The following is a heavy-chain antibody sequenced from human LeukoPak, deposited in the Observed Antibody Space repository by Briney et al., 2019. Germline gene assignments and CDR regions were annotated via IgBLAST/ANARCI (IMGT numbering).Heavy chain of an antibody. CDR1: GGSISSYY. CDR2: IFYSGTT. CDR3: AREYGSGSYHTR. V-gene: IGHV4-59*01. J-gene: IGHJ4*02. Sequence: SETLSLTCTVSGGSISSYYWSWIRQPPGKGLEWIGFIFYSGTTNYNPSLKSRVTISVDTSKNQFSLKLSSVTAADTAVYYCAREYGSGSYHTRWGQGILVTVSS. D-gene: IGHD3-10*01.